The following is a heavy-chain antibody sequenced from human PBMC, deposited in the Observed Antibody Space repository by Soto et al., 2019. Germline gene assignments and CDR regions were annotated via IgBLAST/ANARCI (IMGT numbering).Heavy chain of an antibody. V-gene: IGHV4-59*08. CDR1: GGYLSSYY. Sequence: PSETLSLPCTVSGGYLSSYYCSWIRQPPGKGLEWIAYIYYSGSTSYNPSLKSRVTISVDTSKNQFSLRLSSVTAADTAVYYCARHSRGSGSYHCDYWGQGTLVTVSS. CDR2: IYYSGST. CDR3: ARHSRGSGSYHCDY. D-gene: IGHD3-10*01. J-gene: IGHJ4*02.